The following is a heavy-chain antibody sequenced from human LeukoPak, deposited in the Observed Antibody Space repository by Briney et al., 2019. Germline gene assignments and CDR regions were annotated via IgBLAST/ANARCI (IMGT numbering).Heavy chain of an antibody. D-gene: IGHD4-17*01. Sequence: SETLSLTCTVSGGSISSYYWSWIRQPPGKGLEWIGYIYYSGSTNYNPSLKSRVTISVDTSKNQFSLKLSSVTAADTAVYYCARGPYGDYYYWGQGTLVTVSS. CDR1: GGSISSYY. V-gene: IGHV4-59*01. J-gene: IGHJ4*02. CDR3: ARGPYGDYYY. CDR2: IYYSGST.